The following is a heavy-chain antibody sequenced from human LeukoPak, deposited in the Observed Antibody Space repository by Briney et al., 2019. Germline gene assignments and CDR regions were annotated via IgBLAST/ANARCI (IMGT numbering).Heavy chain of an antibody. J-gene: IGHJ4*02. D-gene: IGHD3-10*01. CDR3: ASGWFGELSLDY. CDR1: GGSISSSSYY. CDR2: IYYSGST. V-gene: IGHV4-39*01. Sequence: SETLSLTCTVSGGSISSSSYYWGWIRQPPGKGLEWIGSIYYSGSTYYNPSLKSRVTISVDTSKNQFSLKLSSVTAADTAVYYCASGWFGELSLDYWGQGTLVTVSS.